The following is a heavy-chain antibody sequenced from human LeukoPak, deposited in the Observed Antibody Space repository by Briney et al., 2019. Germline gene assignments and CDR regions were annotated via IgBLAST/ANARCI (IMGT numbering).Heavy chain of an antibody. D-gene: IGHD6-6*01. CDR1: GGSISSYY. Sequence: SETLSLTCTVSGGSISSYYWSWIRQPPGKGLEWIGYIYYSGSTNYNPSLKSRVTISVDTSKNQFSLKLSSVTAADTAVYYCGGRAARLGDAFDIWGPGTMVTVSS. CDR2: IYYSGST. CDR3: GGRAARLGDAFDI. V-gene: IGHV4-59*01. J-gene: IGHJ3*02.